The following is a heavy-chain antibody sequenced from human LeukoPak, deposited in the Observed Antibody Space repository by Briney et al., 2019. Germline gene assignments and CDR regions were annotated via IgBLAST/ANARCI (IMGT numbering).Heavy chain of an antibody. V-gene: IGHV1-46*01. CDR3: ARDPYFTSGSYNYFDY. Sequence: ASVKASCKASGYSFTGHSVHWVRQAPGQGLQWMGMINPSAGSTSYAQEFQDRVTMTRDTSTSTVYMELSSLRSEDTAVYYCARDPYFTSGSYNYFDYWGQGTLVTVSS. D-gene: IGHD3-10*01. CDR2: INPSAGST. J-gene: IGHJ4*02. CDR1: GYSFTGHS.